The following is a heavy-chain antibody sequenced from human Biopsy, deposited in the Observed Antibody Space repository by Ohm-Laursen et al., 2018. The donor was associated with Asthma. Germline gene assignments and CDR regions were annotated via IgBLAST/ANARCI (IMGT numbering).Heavy chain of an antibody. CDR1: GFTFGDYW. CDR2: IKHGGTEK. CDR3: ARTFHFWSPYRAEHYQL. V-gene: IGHV3-7*01. D-gene: IGHD3-3*02. Sequence: SLRLSCAASGFTFGDYWMSWVRQVPGKGLEWVANIKHGGTEKNHVDSLKGRFTISRDNAKNSLYLQMNSLRAEDTAVYYCARTFHFWSPYRAEHYQLWGQGTLVTVSS. J-gene: IGHJ1*01.